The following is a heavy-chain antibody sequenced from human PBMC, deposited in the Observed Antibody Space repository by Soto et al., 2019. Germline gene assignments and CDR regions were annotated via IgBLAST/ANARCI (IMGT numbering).Heavy chain of an antibody. Sequence: ASVKVSCKASGYTFLSYGISWVRQAPGQGLEWVGWISAYSGNTDYAQGLQDRVTLTTDTSTSTAYMELRNLRSDDTAVYYCARNPSGSSFDSWGQGTLVTVSS. CDR1: GYTFLSYG. J-gene: IGHJ4*02. D-gene: IGHD1-26*01. CDR3: ARNPSGSSFDS. CDR2: ISAYSGNT. V-gene: IGHV1-18*01.